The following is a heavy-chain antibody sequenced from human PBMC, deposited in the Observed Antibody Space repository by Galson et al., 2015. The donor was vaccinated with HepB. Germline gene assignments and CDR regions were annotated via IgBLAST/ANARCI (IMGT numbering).Heavy chain of an antibody. J-gene: IGHJ4*02. V-gene: IGHV1-8*01. Sequence: SVKVSCKASGYTFTSYDVNWVRQATGQGLEWMGWMNPKSGNTGYAQKFQGRVTMTRNIAMTTAYMELSSLRSEDTAVYYCVREPPSPGYVDYFDSWGQGTLVTVSS. CDR1: GYTFTSYD. CDR3: VREPPSPGYVDYFDS. CDR2: MNPKSGNT. D-gene: IGHD3-9*01.